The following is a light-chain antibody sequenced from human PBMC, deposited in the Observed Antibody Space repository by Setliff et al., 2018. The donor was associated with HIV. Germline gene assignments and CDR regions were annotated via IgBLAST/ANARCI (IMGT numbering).Light chain of an antibody. Sequence: QSVLAQPPSVSGAPGQRVTVSCTGSSSNLGAGYDVHWYQQLPGTAPKLLIYGNSRRASGVPDRFSGSKSGNTASLTISGLQAEDEADYYCSSYTRTNLFVFGTGTKVTVL. CDR3: SSYTRTNLFV. V-gene: IGLV1-40*01. CDR2: GNS. CDR1: SSNLGAGYD. J-gene: IGLJ1*01.